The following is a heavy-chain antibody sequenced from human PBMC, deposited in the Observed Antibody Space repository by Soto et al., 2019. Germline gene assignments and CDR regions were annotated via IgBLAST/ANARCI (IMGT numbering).Heavy chain of an antibody. CDR3: AKDQSGWHQLVRLFDY. CDR1: GFTFSSYA. J-gene: IGHJ4*02. CDR2: ISGSGGST. D-gene: IGHD6-13*01. Sequence: EVQLLESGGGLVQPGGSLRLSCAASGFTFSSYAMSWVRQAPGKGLEWVSAISGSGGSTYYADSVKGRFTISRDNSKNTLYLQMNSLRAEDTAVYYCAKDQSGWHQLVRLFDYWGQGTLVTVSS. V-gene: IGHV3-23*01.